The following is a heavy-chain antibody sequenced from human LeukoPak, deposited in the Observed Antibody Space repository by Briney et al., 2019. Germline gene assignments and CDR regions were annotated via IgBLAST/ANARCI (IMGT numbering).Heavy chain of an antibody. D-gene: IGHD3-16*01. CDR3: AKYGGHPLPHYHLDY. Sequence: GGSLRLSCAASGFTFSSYAMSWVRQAPGNGLEWVSLIIDDGHTTSYADSVKGRFTISRDNSKNTLFLQMNSLGAEDTAVYYCAKYGGHPLPHYHLDYWGQGTQVTVSS. CDR2: IIDDGHTT. V-gene: IGHV3-23*01. J-gene: IGHJ4*02. CDR1: GFTFSSYA.